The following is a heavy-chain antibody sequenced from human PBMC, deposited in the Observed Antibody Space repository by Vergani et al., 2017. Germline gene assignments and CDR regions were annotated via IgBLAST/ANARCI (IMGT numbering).Heavy chain of an antibody. J-gene: IGHJ3*02. CDR2: IYYSGNT. V-gene: IGHV4-30-4*01. CDR1: GGSISSGDYY. CDR3: AGWYSGSYSGGAYAFDI. D-gene: IGHD1-26*01. Sequence: QVQLQESGPGLVKPSQTLSLTCTVSGGSISSGDYYWSWIRQPPVKGLEWIGYIYYSGNTYYNPSLKSRVTISVDTSKNQFSLKLSSVTAADTAVYYCAGWYSGSYSGGAYAFDIWGQGTMVTVSS.